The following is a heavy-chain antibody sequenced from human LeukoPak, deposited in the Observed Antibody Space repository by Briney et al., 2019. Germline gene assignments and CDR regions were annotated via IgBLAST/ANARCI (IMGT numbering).Heavy chain of an antibody. CDR2: INAGNGNT. J-gene: IGHJ4*02. V-gene: IGHV1-3*01. D-gene: IGHD5-12*01. CDR3: AREYSGYDKVDY. CDR1: GYTFTSYA. Sequence: ASVKVSCTASGYTFTSYAMHWVRQAPGQRLEWMGWINAGNGNTKYSQKFQGRVTITRDTSASTAYMELSSLRSEDTAVYYCAREYSGYDKVDYWGQGTLVTVSS.